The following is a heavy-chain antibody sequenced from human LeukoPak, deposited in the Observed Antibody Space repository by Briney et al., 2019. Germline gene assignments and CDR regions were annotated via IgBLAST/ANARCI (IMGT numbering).Heavy chain of an antibody. CDR1: GGSISSYY. D-gene: IGHD6-19*01. J-gene: IGHJ6*02. CDR3: ARDQRQWLVLAGVYYYYYGMDV. V-gene: IGHV4-4*07. CDR2: IYTSGST. Sequence: SETLSITCTVSGGSISSYYWSWIRQPAGKGLEWIGRIYTSGSTNYNPSLKSRVTMSVDTSKNQFSLKLSSVTAADTAVYYCARDQRQWLVLAGVYYYYYGMDVWGQGTTVTVSS.